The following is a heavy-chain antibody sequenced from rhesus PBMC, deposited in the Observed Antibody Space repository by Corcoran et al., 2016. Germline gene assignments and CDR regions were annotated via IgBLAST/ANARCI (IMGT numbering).Heavy chain of an antibody. CDR2: IDGNSASS. CDR3: ARGGQPHDAFDF. CDR1: GGSMSGYYY. J-gene: IGHJ3*01. Sequence: QVKLQQWGEGLVKPSETLSLTCAVYGGSMSGYYYWTWIRQAPGKGLEWIGNIDGNSASSQYNPSLKKRVTMSGDTSKKQFSLRLNAVTAADTAVYYCARGGQPHDAFDFWGQGLRVTVSS. V-gene: IGHV4-73*01. D-gene: IGHD1-1*01.